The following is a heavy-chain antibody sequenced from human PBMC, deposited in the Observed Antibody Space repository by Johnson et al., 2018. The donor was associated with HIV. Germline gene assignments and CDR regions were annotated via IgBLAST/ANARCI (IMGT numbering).Heavy chain of an antibody. CDR2: IRYDGSKK. Sequence: VQLVQSGGGVVQPGGSLRLSCAASGFTFSSYGMHWVRQAPGKGLEWVTFIRYDGSKKYYEDSVKGRFTISRDNSKNTLYLQMNSLRAEDTAVYYCATFGGGSFHAFDIWGQGTMVTVSS. V-gene: IGHV3-30*02. CDR1: GFTFSSYG. CDR3: ATFGGGSFHAFDI. D-gene: IGHD1-26*01. J-gene: IGHJ3*02.